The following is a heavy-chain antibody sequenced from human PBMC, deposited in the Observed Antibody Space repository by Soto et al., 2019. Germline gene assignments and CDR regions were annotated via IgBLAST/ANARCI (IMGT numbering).Heavy chain of an antibody. CDR3: AKAEQWLVFWYFDL. CDR2: ISGSGGST. J-gene: IGHJ2*01. CDR1: GFTFSSYT. D-gene: IGHD6-19*01. Sequence: GGSLRLSCAASGFTFSSYTMSWVRQAPGKGLEWVSAISGSGGSTYYADSVKGRFTISRDNSKNTLYLQMNSLRAEDTAVYYCAKAEQWLVFWYFDLWGRGTLVTVSS. V-gene: IGHV3-23*01.